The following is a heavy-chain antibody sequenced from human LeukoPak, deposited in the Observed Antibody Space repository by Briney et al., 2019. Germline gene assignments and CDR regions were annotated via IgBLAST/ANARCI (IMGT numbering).Heavy chain of an antibody. J-gene: IGHJ4*02. Sequence: GASVKVSCKASGGTFSSYAISWVRQAPGQGLEWMGWINPNSGGTNYAQKFQGRVTMTRDTSISTAYMELSRLRSDDTAVYYCARGNDMGYYDILTGYYRGHPVDYWGQGTLVTVSS. CDR3: ARGNDMGYYDILTGYYRGHPVDY. D-gene: IGHD3-9*01. CDR2: INPNSGGT. V-gene: IGHV1-2*02. CDR1: GGTFSSYA.